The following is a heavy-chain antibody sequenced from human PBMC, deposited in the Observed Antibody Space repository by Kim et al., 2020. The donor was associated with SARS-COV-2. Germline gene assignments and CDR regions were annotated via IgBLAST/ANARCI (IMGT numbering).Heavy chain of an antibody. V-gene: IGHV3-33*01. D-gene: IGHD5-18*01. CDR1: GFTFSSYG. CDR3: ARGEALDTAMVTGFDY. Sequence: GGSLRLSCAASGFTFSSYGMHWVRQAPGKGLEWVAVIWYDGSNKYYADSVKGRFTISRDNSKNTLYLQMNSLRAEDTAVYYCARGEALDTAMVTGFDYWGQGTLVTVSS. J-gene: IGHJ4*02. CDR2: IWYDGSNK.